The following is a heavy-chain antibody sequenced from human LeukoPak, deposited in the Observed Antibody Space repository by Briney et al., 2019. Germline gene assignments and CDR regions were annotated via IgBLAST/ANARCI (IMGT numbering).Heavy chain of an antibody. Sequence: GGSLRLSCAASGFTFSSYAMSWVRQAPGKGLEWVSAISGSGGSTYYADSVKGRFTISRDNSKNTLYLQMNSLRAEDTAVYHCAKDQGLIVATISDYWGQGTLVTVSS. CDR1: GFTFSSYA. J-gene: IGHJ4*02. CDR3: AKDQGLIVATISDY. V-gene: IGHV3-23*01. CDR2: ISGSGGST. D-gene: IGHD5-12*01.